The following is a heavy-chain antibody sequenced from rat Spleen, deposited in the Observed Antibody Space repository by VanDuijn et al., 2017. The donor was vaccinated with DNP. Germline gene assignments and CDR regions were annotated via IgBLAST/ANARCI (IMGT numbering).Heavy chain of an antibody. V-gene: IGHV3-1*01. D-gene: IGHD1-12*01. CDR1: GYFITNNY. CDR2: ISYSGST. Sequence: DVQLQESGPGLVKPSQSLSLTCSVTGYFITNNYWAWIRKFPGNRMEWMGYISYSGSTGYNPSLKSRISITRDTSKNHFFLQLNSVTTEDTATYYCARHRTIMPYYYAMDAWGQGVMVTVSS. J-gene: IGHJ2*01. CDR3: ARHRTIMPYYYAMDA.